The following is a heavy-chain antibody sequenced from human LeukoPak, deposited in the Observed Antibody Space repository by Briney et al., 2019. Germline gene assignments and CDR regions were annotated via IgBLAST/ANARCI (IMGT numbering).Heavy chain of an antibody. V-gene: IGHV7-4-1*02. CDR3: ARGRNDSPGDY. CDR2: INTNTGNP. Sequence: ASVKVSCKASGYTFTSYAMNWVRQAPGQGLDWMGWINTNTGNPTYAQGFTGRFVFSLDTSVGTAYLQISNLKAEDTAIYYCARGRNDSPGDYWGQGTLVTVSS. J-gene: IGHJ4*02. D-gene: IGHD4-11*01. CDR1: GYTFTSYA.